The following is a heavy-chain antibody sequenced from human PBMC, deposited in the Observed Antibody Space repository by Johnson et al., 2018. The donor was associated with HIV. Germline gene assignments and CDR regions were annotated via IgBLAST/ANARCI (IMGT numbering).Heavy chain of an antibody. V-gene: IGHV3-30*14. J-gene: IGHJ3*02. Sequence: QEKLVESGGGVVQPGRSLRLSCAASGFTFSSYDMHWVRQAPGKGLEWVAVISYDGSHKYYAASVKGRFTISRDNSKNTLYLQMNSLRAEDTAVYYCARGSSSWLHDAFDIWGQGTMVTVSS. D-gene: IGHD6-13*01. CDR3: ARGSSSWLHDAFDI. CDR2: ISYDGSHK. CDR1: GFTFSSYD.